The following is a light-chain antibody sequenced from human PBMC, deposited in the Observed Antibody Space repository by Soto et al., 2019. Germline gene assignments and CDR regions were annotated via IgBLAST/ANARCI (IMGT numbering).Light chain of an antibody. CDR1: QSIKRSY. Sequence: EIVLMQSPGTLSLSPGERATLSCRASQSIKRSYLAWYQQKTGQAPRVLIYGASNRATVIPDRFSGSGSGTDVSLTISRLEPADFAVYYCHQYDNAPQTFGQGTKVEIK. CDR2: GAS. CDR3: HQYDNAPQT. J-gene: IGKJ2*01. V-gene: IGKV3-20*01.